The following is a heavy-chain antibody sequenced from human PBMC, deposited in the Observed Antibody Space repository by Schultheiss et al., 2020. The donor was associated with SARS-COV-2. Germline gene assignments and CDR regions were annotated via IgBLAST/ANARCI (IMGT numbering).Heavy chain of an antibody. J-gene: IGHJ4*02. CDR3: VKDQGDGSGWYPDY. CDR2: ISSSSSYI. D-gene: IGHD6-19*01. CDR1: GFTFSSYG. V-gene: IGHV3-21*05. Sequence: GGSLRLSCAASGFTFSSYGMHWVRQAPGKGLEWVSYISSSSSYIYYADSVKGRFAISRDNDKFTLFLQMNSLSAEDKAFYYCVKDQGDGSGWYPDYWGQGTLVTVSS.